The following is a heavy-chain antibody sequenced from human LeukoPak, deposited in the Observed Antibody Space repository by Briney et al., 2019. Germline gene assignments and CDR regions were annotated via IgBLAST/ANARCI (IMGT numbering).Heavy chain of an antibody. V-gene: IGHV1-69*13. CDR2: IIPSFGTA. Sequence: SVKVSCKASGGTFSSYAISWVRQAPGQGLEWMGGIIPSFGTANYAQKFQGRVTITADESTSTAYMELSSLRSEDTAVYYCARHPGYCSGGSCYYYYYYGMDVWGKGTTVTVSS. D-gene: IGHD2-15*01. CDR3: ARHPGYCSGGSCYYYYYYGMDV. J-gene: IGHJ6*04. CDR1: GGTFSSYA.